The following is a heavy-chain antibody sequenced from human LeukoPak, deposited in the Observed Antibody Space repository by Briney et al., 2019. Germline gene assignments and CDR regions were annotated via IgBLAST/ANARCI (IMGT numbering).Heavy chain of an antibody. D-gene: IGHD6-19*01. J-gene: IGHJ4*02. CDR2: ISGGGGTT. V-gene: IGHV3-23*01. CDR1: GFTFRSYA. CDR3: AKAKEQWLVPYFDY. Sequence: GGSLRLSCAASGFTFRSYAMSWVRQAPGKGLEWISAISGGGGTTYYADSVKGRFTISSDNSKNALYLQMNSLRAEDTAVYYCAKAKEQWLVPYFDYWGQGTLVTVSS.